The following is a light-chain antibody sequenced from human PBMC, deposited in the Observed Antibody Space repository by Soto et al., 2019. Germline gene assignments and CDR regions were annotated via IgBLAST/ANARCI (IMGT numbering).Light chain of an antibody. V-gene: IGLV1-51*01. Sequence: QSVLTQPPSVSAAPGQKVTISCSGSTFNIENNFVYWYQQLPGTAPKLVIHANNKRPSGIPDRFSGSKSGASATLGITGLRTGDEADYYCVTWDSSLRGVVFGGGTQLTVL. CDR1: TFNIENNF. J-gene: IGLJ2*01. CDR2: ANN. CDR3: VTWDSSLRGVV.